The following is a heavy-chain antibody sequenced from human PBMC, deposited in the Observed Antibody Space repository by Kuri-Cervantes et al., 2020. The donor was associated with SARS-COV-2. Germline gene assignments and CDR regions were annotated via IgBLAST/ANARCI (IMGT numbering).Heavy chain of an antibody. D-gene: IGHD6-6*01. J-gene: IGHJ6*02. CDR1: GGSFSGYY. V-gene: IGHV4-34*01. CDR2: INHSGST. CDR3: RGYSTSSYYYYGLDV. Sequence: SETLSLTCAVYGGSFSGYYWSWIRQPPGKGLEWIGEINHSGSTNYNPSLKSRVTISVDTSKNQFSLKLSSVTAADTAVYYCRGYSTSSYYYYGLDVWGHGTRVTSP.